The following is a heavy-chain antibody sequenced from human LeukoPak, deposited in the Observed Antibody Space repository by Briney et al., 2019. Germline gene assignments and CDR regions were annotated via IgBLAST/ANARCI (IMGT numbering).Heavy chain of an antibody. CDR1: GFTFSSYG. Sequence: PGRSLRLSCAASGFTFSSYGMHWVRQAPGKGLEWVAVIWYDGSNKYYADSVKGRFTISRDNSKNTLYLQMNSLRAEDTAVYYCAREGRWFGELLFNYYYGMDVWGQGPRSPSP. D-gene: IGHD3-10*01. V-gene: IGHV3-33*01. CDR2: IWYDGSNK. J-gene: IGHJ6*02. CDR3: AREGRWFGELLFNYYYGMDV.